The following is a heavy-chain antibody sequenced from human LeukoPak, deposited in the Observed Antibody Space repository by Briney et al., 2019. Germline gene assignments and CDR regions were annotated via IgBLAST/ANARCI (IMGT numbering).Heavy chain of an antibody. CDR2: ISGSTGDT. CDR1: GYSFVLYG. D-gene: IGHD4-17*01. V-gene: IGHV1-18*01. Sequence: ASVKVSCKASGYSFVLYGISWVRQAPGEGPEWMGWISGSTGDTNYAQKFQGRVTMTADTSSSTAYMELRSLRSDDTAVYYCARDENYGIFFNVDYWGQGTLVAVSS. J-gene: IGHJ4*02. CDR3: ARDENYGIFFNVDY.